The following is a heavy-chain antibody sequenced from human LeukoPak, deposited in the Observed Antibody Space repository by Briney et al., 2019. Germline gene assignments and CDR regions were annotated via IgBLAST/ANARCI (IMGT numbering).Heavy chain of an antibody. Sequence: GGSLRLSCAASGFTFSSYGMHWVRQAPGKGLEWVAVISYDGSNKYYADSVKGRFTISRDNSKNTLYLQMNSLRAEDTAVYHCAKLHDILTGYQGSYFDYWGQGTLVTVSS. J-gene: IGHJ4*02. D-gene: IGHD3-9*01. CDR3: AKLHDILTGYQGSYFDY. CDR1: GFTFSSYG. CDR2: ISYDGSNK. V-gene: IGHV3-30*18.